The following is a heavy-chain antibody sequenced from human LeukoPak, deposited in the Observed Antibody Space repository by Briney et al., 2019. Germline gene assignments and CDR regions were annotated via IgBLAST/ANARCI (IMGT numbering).Heavy chain of an antibody. CDR2: ISCNGSYT. D-gene: IGHD6-13*01. Sequence: GGSLRLSCAASGFTFSDYYMTWIRQAPGKGLEWLSYISCNGSYTNYADSVKGRFTTSRDNAKNTLYLQMNSLRAEDTAVYYCARVGSIAAAGDPGYWGQGTLVTVSS. V-gene: IGHV3-11*06. J-gene: IGHJ4*02. CDR1: GFTFSDYY. CDR3: ARVGSIAAAGDPGY.